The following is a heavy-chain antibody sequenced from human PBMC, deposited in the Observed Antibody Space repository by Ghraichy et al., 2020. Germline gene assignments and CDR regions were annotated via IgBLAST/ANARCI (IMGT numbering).Heavy chain of an antibody. J-gene: IGHJ3*02. CDR3: ARDLVGLDAFDI. CDR1: GYKFTDYY. Sequence: ASVKVSCKASGYKFTDYYIHWVRQAPGQGLEWVGRINPDGGGTRFAERFQARVTMTRDTSINTVYMDLTRLTYDDTTVYYCARDLVGLDAFDIWGHGTMVSVSS. D-gene: IGHD1-26*01. V-gene: IGHV1-2*06. CDR2: INPDGGGT.